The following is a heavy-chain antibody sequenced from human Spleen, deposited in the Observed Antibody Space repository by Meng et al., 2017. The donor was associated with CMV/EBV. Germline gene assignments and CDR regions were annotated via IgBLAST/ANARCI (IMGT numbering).Heavy chain of an antibody. CDR1: GGSFSGYY. CDR2: INHSGST. J-gene: IGHJ4*02. Sequence: VQLTRGGAGLLKPSDTLSLTCAVYGGSFSGYYWSWIRQPPGKGLEWIGEINHSGSTNYNPSLKSRVTISVDTSKNQFSLKLSSVTAADTAVYYCARGDSGTVGYWGQGTLVTVSS. D-gene: IGHD3-10*01. V-gene: IGHV4-34*01. CDR3: ARGDSGTVGY.